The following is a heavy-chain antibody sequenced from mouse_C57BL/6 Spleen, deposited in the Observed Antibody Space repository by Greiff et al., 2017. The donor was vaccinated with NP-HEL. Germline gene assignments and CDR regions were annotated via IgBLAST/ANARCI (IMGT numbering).Heavy chain of an antibody. D-gene: IGHD1-1*01. Sequence: ESGPGLVKPSQSLSLTCSVTGYSITSGYYWNWIRQFPGNKLEWMGYISYDGSNNYNPSLNNRISITRDTSKNQFFLKLNSVTTEDTATYCCAREVYYYGFDYWGQGTTLTVSS. CDR3: AREVYYYGFDY. CDR2: ISYDGSN. CDR1: GYSITSGYY. V-gene: IGHV3-6*01. J-gene: IGHJ2*01.